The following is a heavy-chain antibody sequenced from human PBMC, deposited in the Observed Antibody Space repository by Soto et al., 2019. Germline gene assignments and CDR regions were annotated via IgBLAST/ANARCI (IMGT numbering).Heavy chain of an antibody. J-gene: IGHJ4*02. D-gene: IGHD1-26*01. CDR3: AKVGSEYGSYSTPLLYYFDY. CDR1: GFTFSSYA. CDR2: IRGSGGST. V-gene: IGHV3-23*01. Sequence: TGGSLRLSCAASGFTFSSYAVSWVRQASGKGLELVSAIRGSGGSTYYSDSVNGRFTISRDTTKNTLYLQMNSLRAEDTAVYYCAKVGSEYGSYSTPLLYYFDYWGQGTLVTVSS.